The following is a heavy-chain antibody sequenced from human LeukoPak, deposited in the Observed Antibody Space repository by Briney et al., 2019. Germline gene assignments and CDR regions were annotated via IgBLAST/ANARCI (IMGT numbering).Heavy chain of an antibody. CDR2: FSHSGGT. V-gene: IGHV4-59*01. CDR3: ARDDRFDYMNFWYFDL. Sequence: SETVSLTCSFCRASLTNYYWSWVREPPWRGLELNGYFSHSGGTNYTASLRSRVTISLDTSKNQFSLNLSSVTAADTAVYFCARDDRFDYMNFWYFDLWGRGTLVTVSS. CDR1: RASLTNYY. J-gene: IGHJ2*01. D-gene: IGHD4-11*01.